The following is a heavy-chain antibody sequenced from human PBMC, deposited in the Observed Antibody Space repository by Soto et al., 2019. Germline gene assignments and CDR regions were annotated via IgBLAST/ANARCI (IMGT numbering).Heavy chain of an antibody. CDR1: GYSFTSYW. CDR2: IYPGDSDT. CDR3: ARHGYCTNGVCYREPFDP. Sequence: GESLKISCKGSGYSFTSYWIGWVRQMPGKGLEWMGIIYPGDSDTRYSPSFQGQVTISADKSISTAYLQWSSLKASDTAMYYCARHGYCTNGVCYREPFDPWGQGTLVTAPQ. D-gene: IGHD2-8*01. V-gene: IGHV5-51*01. J-gene: IGHJ5*02.